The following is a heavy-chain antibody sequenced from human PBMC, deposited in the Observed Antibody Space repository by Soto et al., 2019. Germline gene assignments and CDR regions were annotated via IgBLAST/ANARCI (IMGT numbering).Heavy chain of an antibody. CDR2: IIPIFGTA. CDR3: ARVAGGNFELGYYYYGMDV. J-gene: IGHJ6*02. D-gene: IGHD2-21*02. V-gene: IGHV1-69*01. Sequence: QVQLVQSGAEVKKPGSSVKVSCKASGGTFSSYAISWVRQAPGQGLEWMGGIIPIFGTANYAQKFQGRVTTTADESTSTAYMELSSLRSEDTAVYYCARVAGGNFELGYYYYGMDVWGQGTTVTVSS. CDR1: GGTFSSYA.